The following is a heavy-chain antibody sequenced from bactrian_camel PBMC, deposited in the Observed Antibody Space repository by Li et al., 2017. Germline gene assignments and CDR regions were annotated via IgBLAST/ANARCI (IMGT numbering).Heavy chain of an antibody. CDR2: IYSDGSRE. V-gene: IGHV3-2*01. Sequence: HVQLVESGGGSVQPGGSLRLSCAVNGFTSSSCYIYWVRQAPGKGLEWVSSIYSDGSREVYSSFVKGRFAISRENAKKTLSLQLDSLKTEDTAMYYCAKFTAWGGSWYVEYWGQGTQVTVS. J-gene: IGHJ4*01. CDR1: GFTSSSCY. D-gene: IGHD6*01. CDR3: AKFTAWGGSWYVEY.